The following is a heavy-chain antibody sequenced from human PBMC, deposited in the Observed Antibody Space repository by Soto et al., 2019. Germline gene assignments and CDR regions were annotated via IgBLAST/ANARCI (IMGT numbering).Heavy chain of an antibody. D-gene: IGHD2-15*01. CDR1: GGSISSYD. CDR3: ARQGYSIERYGMDV. V-gene: IGHV4-59*08. CDR2: IYYSGST. Sequence: PSETLSLTSTVSGGSISSYDWSWIRQPPGEGLEWIGYIYYSGSTNYNPSLKSRVTISVDTSKNQFSLKLSSVTAADAAVYYCARQGYSIERYGMDVWGQGTTVTVSS. J-gene: IGHJ6*02.